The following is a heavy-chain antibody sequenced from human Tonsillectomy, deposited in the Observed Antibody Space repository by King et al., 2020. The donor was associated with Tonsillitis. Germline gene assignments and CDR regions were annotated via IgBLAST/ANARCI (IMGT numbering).Heavy chain of an antibody. V-gene: IGHV4-39*07. CDR1: SGSISSSSYY. CDR3: ARRSPGDPIFEY. D-gene: IGHD4-17*01. J-gene: IGHJ4*02. Sequence: QLQESGPGLVKPSETLSLTCTVSSGSISSSSYYWGWIRQPPGKGLEWIGNIYYSGSTYYNPSLKSRVTISVDTSKNQFSLKLSSVTAADTAVYYCARRSPGDPIFEYWGQGTLVTVSS. CDR2: IYYSGST.